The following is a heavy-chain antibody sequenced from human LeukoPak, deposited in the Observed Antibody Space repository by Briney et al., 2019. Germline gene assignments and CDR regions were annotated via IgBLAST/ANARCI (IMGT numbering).Heavy chain of an antibody. J-gene: IGHJ6*03. Sequence: GGSLRLSCAASGFTFSHYALHWVRQAPGKGLEWVALIGHDGADKYYADSVKGRFLISRDNSKNMLFLQMNSLIIEDTAVYYCARVGVGSYYYYMDVWGKGTTVTISS. CDR2: IGHDGADK. CDR1: GFTFSHYA. V-gene: IGHV3-30*04. D-gene: IGHD1-26*01. CDR3: ARVGVGSYYYYMDV.